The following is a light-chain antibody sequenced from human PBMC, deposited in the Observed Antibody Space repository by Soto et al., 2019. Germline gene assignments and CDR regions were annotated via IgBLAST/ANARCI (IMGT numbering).Light chain of an antibody. CDR2: DVS. CDR1: SSDIGGYNY. J-gene: IGLJ3*02. Sequence: QSVLTQPASVSGSRGQSITISCTGTSSDIGGYNYVSWYQQHPGKAPKVMIYDVSNRLSGVSSRFSGPKSGNTASLTISGLQPEDEADYYCSSYTSSSTLVFGGGTKVTVL. CDR3: SSYTSSSTLV. V-gene: IGLV2-14*03.